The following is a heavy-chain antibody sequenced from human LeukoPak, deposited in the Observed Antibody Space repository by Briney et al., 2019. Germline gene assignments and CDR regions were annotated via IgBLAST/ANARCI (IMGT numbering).Heavy chain of an antibody. CDR2: ISWIIGTM. J-gene: IGHJ4*02. CDR1: GFDFDDYA. D-gene: IGHD1-26*01. CDR3: ARDIHRSGTYFYYFAS. Sequence: GGSLRLSCVASGFDFDDYAMHWVRQVPGKGLEWVSGISWIIGTMVYADSVKGRFTISRDNAKRSLYLQMNSLRPEDTALYYCARDIHRSGTYFYYFASWGLRTLVTVSS. V-gene: IGHV3-9*01.